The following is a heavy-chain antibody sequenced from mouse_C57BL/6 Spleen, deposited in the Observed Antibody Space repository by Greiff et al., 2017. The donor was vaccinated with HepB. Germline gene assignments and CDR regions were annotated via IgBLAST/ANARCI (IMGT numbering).Heavy chain of an antibody. D-gene: IGHD1-1*01. J-gene: IGHJ3*01. CDR3: ARDYGSSYGAWFAY. CDR2: IYPRSGNT. Sequence: QVQLQQSGAELARPGASVKLSCKASGYTFTSYGISWVKQRTGQGLEWIGEIYPRSGNTYYNEKFTGNATLTADKSSSTAYMELRSLTSEDSAVYFCARDYGSSYGAWFAYWGQGTLVTVSA. V-gene: IGHV1-81*01. CDR1: GYTFTSYG.